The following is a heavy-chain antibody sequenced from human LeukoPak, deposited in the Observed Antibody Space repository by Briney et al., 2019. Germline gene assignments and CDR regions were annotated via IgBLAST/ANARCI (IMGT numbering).Heavy chain of an antibody. CDR2: IFPGDSDT. D-gene: IGHD1-7*01. CDR3: ARVGPRTTYYYYYYMDV. J-gene: IGHJ6*03. Sequence: GESLKISCKTSGYNFISDWIGWVRQMPGKGLEWMGIIFPGDSDTKYSPSFQSQVTISVDKSISTAYLQWSSLKASDTAMYYCARVGPRTTYYYYYYMDVWGKGTTVTVSS. V-gene: IGHV5-51*01. CDR1: GYNFISDW.